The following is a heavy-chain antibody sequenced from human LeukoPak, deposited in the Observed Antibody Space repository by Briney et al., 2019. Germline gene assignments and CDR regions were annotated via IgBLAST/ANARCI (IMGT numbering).Heavy chain of an antibody. Sequence: PGGTLRLSCAASGLTFSRDAMSWVRQAPGKGLEWVSAISASGGSTYYADSVKGRFTISRDNSKNTLYLQMNSLRVEDTAIYYCAKEVYYFDTSGLYSFAFDIWGQGTMVTVPS. CDR1: GLTFSRDA. J-gene: IGHJ3*02. D-gene: IGHD3-22*01. CDR2: ISASGGST. V-gene: IGHV3-23*01. CDR3: AKEVYYFDTSGLYSFAFDI.